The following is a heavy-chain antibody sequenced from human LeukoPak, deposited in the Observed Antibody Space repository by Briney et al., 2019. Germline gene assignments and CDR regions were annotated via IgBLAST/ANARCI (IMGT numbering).Heavy chain of an antibody. CDR3: ARDGLGRYYYYGMDV. D-gene: IGHD3-16*01. CDR1: GFSVSVNY. Sequence: GGSLRLSCAASGFSVSVNYMSWVRQAPGKGLEWVSVIYSGGSTDYADSVKGRFTISRDNAKNSLYLQMNSLRAEDTAVYYCARDGLGRYYYYGMDVWGQGTTVTVSS. V-gene: IGHV3-53*01. J-gene: IGHJ6*02. CDR2: IYSGGST.